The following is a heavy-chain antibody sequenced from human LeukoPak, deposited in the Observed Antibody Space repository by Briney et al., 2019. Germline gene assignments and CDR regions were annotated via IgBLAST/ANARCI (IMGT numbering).Heavy chain of an antibody. V-gene: IGHV4-30-2*01. CDR1: GGSISSGGYS. J-gene: IGHJ4*02. CDR3: ARDRAAAAFFDY. D-gene: IGHD6-13*01. CDR2: IYHSGST. Sequence: SETLSLTCAVSGGSISSGGYSWSWIRQPPGKGLEWIGYIYHSGSTYYNPSLKSRVTISVDTSKNQFSLKLSSVTAADTAVYYCARDRAAAAFFDYWGQGTLVTVSS.